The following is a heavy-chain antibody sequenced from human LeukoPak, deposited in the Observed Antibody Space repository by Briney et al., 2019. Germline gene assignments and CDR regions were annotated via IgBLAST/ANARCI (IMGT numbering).Heavy chain of an antibody. CDR2: IYHSGST. CDR3: GRHVQAPSFDP. CDR1: GGSISSSNW. D-gene: IGHD1-1*01. V-gene: IGHV4-4*02. J-gene: IGHJ5*02. Sequence: SGTLSLTCAVSGGSISSSNWWTWVRQPPGKGLEWIGEIYHSGSTNYNPSLKSRVTISADTSTNHFSLKLTSVTAADAAVYYCGRHVQAPSFDPWGPGTLVTVSS.